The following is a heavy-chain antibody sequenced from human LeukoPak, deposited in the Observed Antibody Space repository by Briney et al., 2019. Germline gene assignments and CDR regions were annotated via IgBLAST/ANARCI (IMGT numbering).Heavy chain of an antibody. CDR1: GFTFSGYA. J-gene: IGHJ4*02. CDR2: FSGSGGDT. V-gene: IGHV3-23*01. Sequence: PGGSLRLSCAASGFTFSGYAMSWVRQAPGKGLEWVSAFSGSGGDTYYADSVKGRFTISRDNSKNTLYLQMNSLRAEDTAVYYCAKGPFFYYDASGYNYFDFWGQGTLVTVSS. D-gene: IGHD3-22*01. CDR3: AKGPFFYYDASGYNYFDF.